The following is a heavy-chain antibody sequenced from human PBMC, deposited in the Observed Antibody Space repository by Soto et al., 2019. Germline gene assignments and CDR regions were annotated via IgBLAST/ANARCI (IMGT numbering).Heavy chain of an antibody. V-gene: IGHV1-69*13. D-gene: IGHD2-21*02. Sequence: SVKVSCKASGGTFSSYAISWVRQAPGHGLEWMGGIIPIFGTANYAQKFQGRVTITADESTSTAYMELSSLRSEDTAVYYCARDSCSGDCSSDYWGQGTMVTVSS. J-gene: IGHJ4*02. CDR1: GGTFSSYA. CDR3: ARDSCSGDCSSDY. CDR2: IIPIFGTA.